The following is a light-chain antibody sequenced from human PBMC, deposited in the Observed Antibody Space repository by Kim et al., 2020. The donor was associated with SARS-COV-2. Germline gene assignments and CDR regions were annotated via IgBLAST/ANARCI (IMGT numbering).Light chain of an antibody. CDR3: QSYNRSNVI. CDR2: EDN. V-gene: IGLV6-57*03. J-gene: IGLJ2*01. Sequence: GKPVSISCPRSGGSVDDTYVRWYQQRPGGVPTSVIYEDNQSPSGVSDRFSGSIDNSSNSASLTISGLKTEDEADYYCQSYNRSNVIFGGGTQLTVL. CDR1: GGSVDDTY.